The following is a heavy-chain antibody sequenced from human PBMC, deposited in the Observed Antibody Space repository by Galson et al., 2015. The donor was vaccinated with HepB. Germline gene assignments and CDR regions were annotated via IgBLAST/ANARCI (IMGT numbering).Heavy chain of an antibody. CDR1: GGSISSGSYY. V-gene: IGHV4-61*02. J-gene: IGHJ5*02. D-gene: IGHD2-15*01. CDR3: ARDRGYCSGGSCYYWFDP. CDR2: IYTSGST. Sequence: TLSLTSTVSGGSISSGSYYWSWIRQPAGKGLEWIGRIYTSGSTNCNPSLKSRVTISVDTSKNQFSLKLSSVTAADTAVYYCARDRGYCSGGSCYYWFDPWGQGTLVTVSS.